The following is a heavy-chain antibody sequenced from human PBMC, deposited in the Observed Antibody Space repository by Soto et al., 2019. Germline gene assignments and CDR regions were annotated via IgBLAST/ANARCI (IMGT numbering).Heavy chain of an antibody. CDR3: ARDSRMMVDAFDI. Sequence: PGGSLRLSCAASGFTVSSNYMSWVRQAPGKGLEWVSVIYSGGSTYYADSVKGRFTISRDNSKNTLYLQMNSLRAEDTAVYYCARDSRMMVDAFDIWGQGTMVTVSS. V-gene: IGHV3-66*01. CDR2: IYSGGST. J-gene: IGHJ3*02. D-gene: IGHD3-22*01. CDR1: GFTVSSNY.